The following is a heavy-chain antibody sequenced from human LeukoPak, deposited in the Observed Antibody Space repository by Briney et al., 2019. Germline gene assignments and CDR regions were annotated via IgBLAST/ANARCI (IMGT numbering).Heavy chain of an antibody. D-gene: IGHD1-26*01. CDR3: AKGYGIVGATIDY. CDR2: ISWNSGSI. V-gene: IGHV3-9*01. J-gene: IGHJ4*02. Sequence: PGGSLRLSCAASGFTLDDYAMHWVRQAPGKGLEWVSGISWNSGSIGYADSVKGRFTISRDNAKNSLYLQMNSLRAEDTALYYCAKGYGIVGATIDYWGQGTLVTVSS. CDR1: GFTLDDYA.